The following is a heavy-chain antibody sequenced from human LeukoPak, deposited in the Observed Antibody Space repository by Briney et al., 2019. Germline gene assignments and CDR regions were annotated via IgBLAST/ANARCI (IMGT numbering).Heavy chain of an antibody. CDR3: ARLGVGGVNAFDI. CDR1: GFTLSSYS. Sequence: GGSLRLSCAASGFTLSSYSMNWVRQAPGKGLEWVSSISSSSSYIYYADSVKGRFTISRDNAKNSLYLQMNSLRAEDTAVYYCARLGVGGVNAFDIWGQGTMVTVSS. CDR2: ISSSSSYI. V-gene: IGHV3-21*01. D-gene: IGHD3-16*01. J-gene: IGHJ3*02.